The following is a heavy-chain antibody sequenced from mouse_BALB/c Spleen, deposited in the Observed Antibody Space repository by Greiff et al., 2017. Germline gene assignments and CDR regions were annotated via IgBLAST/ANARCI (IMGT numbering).Heavy chain of an antibody. J-gene: IGHJ4*01. V-gene: IGHV1-87*01. CDR3: AREGIYDYLYAMDY. CDR2: IYPGDGDT. CDR1: GYTFTSYW. Sequence: VQVVESGAELARPGASVKLSCKASGYTFTSYWMQWVKQRPGQGLEWIGAIYPGDGDTRYTQKFKGKATLTADKSSSTAYMQLSSLASEDSAVYYCAREGIYDYLYAMDYWGQGTSVTVSS. D-gene: IGHD2-4*01.